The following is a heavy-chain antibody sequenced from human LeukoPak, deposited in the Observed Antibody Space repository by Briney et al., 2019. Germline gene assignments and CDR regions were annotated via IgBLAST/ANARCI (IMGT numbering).Heavy chain of an antibody. D-gene: IGHD2-8*01. Sequence: GGSLRLSCTASGFTFSSYSMYWVRQAPGKGLEWVSWISSTSGTIHYADSVKGRFTTSRDNARNSLSLQMNSLRDEDTAVYYCARDHCTTGACRYFHLWGQGTLVTVSS. CDR1: GFTFSSYS. J-gene: IGHJ5*02. V-gene: IGHV3-48*02. CDR3: ARDHCTTGACRYFHL. CDR2: ISSTSGTI.